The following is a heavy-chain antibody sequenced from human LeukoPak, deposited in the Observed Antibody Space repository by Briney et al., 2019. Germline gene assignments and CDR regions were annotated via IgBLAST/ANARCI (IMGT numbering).Heavy chain of an antibody. D-gene: IGHD6-13*01. CDR2: IYYSGST. V-gene: IGHV4-59*08. CDR3: ARLSLDYSTREDY. CDR1: GGSISSYY. J-gene: IGHJ4*02. Sequence: KASETLSLTCTVSGGSISSYYWSWIRQPPGKGLEWIGYIYYSGSTNYNPSLKGRVTISVDTSKNQFSLKLSSVTAADTAVYYCARLSLDYSTREDYWGQGTLVTVSS.